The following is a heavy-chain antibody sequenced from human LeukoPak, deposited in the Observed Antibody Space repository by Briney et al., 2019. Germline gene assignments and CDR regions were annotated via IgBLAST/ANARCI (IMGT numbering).Heavy chain of an antibody. Sequence: SETLSLTCIVSGGSISSSSYYWGWIRQPPGKGLEYIGSIYYSGSTYYNPSLKSRVTISVDTSKNQFSLKLSSVTAADTAVYYCARLPETRYCFDYWGQGTLVTVSS. D-gene: IGHD5-24*01. CDR2: IYYSGST. CDR1: GGSISSSSYY. V-gene: IGHV4-39*01. J-gene: IGHJ4*02. CDR3: ARLPETRYCFDY.